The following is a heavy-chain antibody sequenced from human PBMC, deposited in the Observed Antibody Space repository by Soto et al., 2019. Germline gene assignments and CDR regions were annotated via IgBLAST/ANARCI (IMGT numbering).Heavy chain of an antibody. CDR2: ISGSGGST. CDR1: GFTFSSYA. J-gene: IGHJ4*02. CDR3: AKRRYYGSGDVPGPQYYFDY. Sequence: PGGSLRLSCAASGFTFSSYAMSWVRQAPGKGLEWVSAISGSGGSTYYADSVKGRFTISRDNSKNTLYLQMNSLRAEDTAVYYCAKRRYYGSGDVPGPQYYFDYWGQGTLVTVSS. D-gene: IGHD3-10*01. V-gene: IGHV3-23*01.